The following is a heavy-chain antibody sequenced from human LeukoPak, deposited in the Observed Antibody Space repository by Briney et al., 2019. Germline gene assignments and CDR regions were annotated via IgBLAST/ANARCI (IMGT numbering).Heavy chain of an antibody. Sequence: PGGSLRLSCAASGFIVSNTYMTWVRQAPGQGLEWVSVIYIDGNAYYAGSVKGRFTMSRDHPKNTVYLQMNGLRAEDTAVYYCARDTMLTKGGLDYWGLGTLVTVSS. CDR1: GFIVSNTY. CDR2: IYIDGNA. D-gene: IGHD3-10*02. CDR3: ARDTMLTKGGLDY. J-gene: IGHJ4*02. V-gene: IGHV3-53*01.